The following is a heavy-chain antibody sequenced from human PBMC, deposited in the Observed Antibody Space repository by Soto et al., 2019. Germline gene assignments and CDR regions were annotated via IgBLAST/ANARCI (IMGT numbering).Heavy chain of an antibody. CDR2: IYNSGST. J-gene: IGHJ4*02. CDR1: GGSLSNYY. CDR3: AREVKWSGYFDY. D-gene: IGHD2-15*01. Sequence: SETLSLTCTVSGGSLSNYYWSWIRQSPGKGLEWIGYIYNSGSTNYNPSLESRVTISVDTSKNQFSLKLNSVTAADTAVYFCAREVKWSGYFDYWGQGILVTVSS. V-gene: IGHV4-59*01.